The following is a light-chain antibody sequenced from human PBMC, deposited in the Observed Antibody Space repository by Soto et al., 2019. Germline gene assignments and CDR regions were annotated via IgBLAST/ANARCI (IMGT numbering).Light chain of an antibody. Sequence: QSALTQPASVSGSPGQSITISCTATSSDVGGYNYVSWYQQHPGKAPKLMIFDVSNRPSGVSNRFSGSESGNTASLTISGLQAEDEADYYCSSYRSYSSPVVFGAGTQLTVL. CDR1: SSDVGGYNY. CDR3: SSYRSYSSPVV. V-gene: IGLV2-14*01. CDR2: DVS. J-gene: IGLJ2*01.